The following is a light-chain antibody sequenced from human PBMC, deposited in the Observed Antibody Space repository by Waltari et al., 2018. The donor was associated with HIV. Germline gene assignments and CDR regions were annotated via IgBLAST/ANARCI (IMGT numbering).Light chain of an antibody. V-gene: IGKV3-15*01. CDR1: QTNGIN. Sequence: ETVMTQSPATLSVSPGERGIVSCSASQTNGINLAWYQQKPGKGPRLLIYGASTRATGIPGRFNGTGSGTEFTLTISGLQSEDFAIYYCQEYNSWPPRYTFGQGTKVEMK. CDR3: QEYNSWPPRYT. CDR2: GAS. J-gene: IGKJ2*01.